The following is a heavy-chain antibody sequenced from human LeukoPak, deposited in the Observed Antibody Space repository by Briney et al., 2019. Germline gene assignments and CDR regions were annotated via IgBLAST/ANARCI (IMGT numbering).Heavy chain of an antibody. D-gene: IGHD3-22*01. CDR3: AKSKFSYETSGYNY. V-gene: IGHV3-23*01. J-gene: IGHJ4*02. Sequence: GGSLRLSCAASGFTLSSYAMSWVRQAPGKGLEWVSHISDSGGSTYYSDPVKGRFTISRDSSKNTLYLQMNSLRAEDTAVYYCAKSKFSYETSGYNYWGQGTLVTVSS. CDR1: GFTLSSYA. CDR2: ISDSGGST.